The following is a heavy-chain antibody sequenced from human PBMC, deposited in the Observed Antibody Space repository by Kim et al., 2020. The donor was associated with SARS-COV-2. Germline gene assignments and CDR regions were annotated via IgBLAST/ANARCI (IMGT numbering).Heavy chain of an antibody. CDR3: ARSIAAAGTIDS. V-gene: IGHV6-1*01. J-gene: IGHJ4*02. Sequence: DYAVSVKRRITINPDTSKNQFSLRLNSVPPEDTAVYYCARSIAAAGTIDSWGQGTLVTVSS. D-gene: IGHD6-13*01.